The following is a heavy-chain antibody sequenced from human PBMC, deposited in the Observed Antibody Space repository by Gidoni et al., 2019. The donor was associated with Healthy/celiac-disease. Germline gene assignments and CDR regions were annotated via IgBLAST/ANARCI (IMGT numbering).Heavy chain of an antibody. CDR3: AKDGCGGDCYEPYYYYYMDV. J-gene: IGHJ6*03. D-gene: IGHD2-21*02. V-gene: IGHV3-30*04. Sequence: QVQLVESGGGVVQPGRSLRLSCAASGFTFSSYAMHWVRQAPGKGLELVAVISYDGSNKYYADAVKGRFTISRDNSKNTLYLQMNSLRAEDTAVYYCAKDGCGGDCYEPYYYYYMDVWGKGTTVTVSS. CDR2: ISYDGSNK. CDR1: GFTFSSYA.